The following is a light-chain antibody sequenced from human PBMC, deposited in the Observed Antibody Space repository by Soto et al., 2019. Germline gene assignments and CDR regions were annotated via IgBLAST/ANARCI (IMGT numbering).Light chain of an antibody. CDR3: QQYCSSPYT. CDR1: QSVLYSSNNKNY. CDR2: WAS. Sequence: DIVMTQSPDSLAVSLGERATINCKSSQSVLYSSNNKNYLAWYQQKPGQPPKLLIYWASTRESGVPDRCSGSGSGTDFTLTISSLQAEDVAVYYCQQYCSSPYTFGQGAKLEIK. V-gene: IGKV4-1*01. J-gene: IGKJ2*01.